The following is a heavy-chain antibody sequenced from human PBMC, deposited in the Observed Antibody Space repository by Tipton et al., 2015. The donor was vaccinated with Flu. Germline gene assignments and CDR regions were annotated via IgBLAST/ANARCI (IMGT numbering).Heavy chain of an antibody. D-gene: IGHD4-17*01. J-gene: IGHJ4*02. CDR1: GGSISSGSYY. CDR3: ARDRGPTVTPSDY. Sequence: LSLTCTVSGGSISSGSYYWSWIRQPAGKALEWIGRIYSSGAPNYNPSLRSRVTISQDTSKNQFSLKLSSVTAADTAVYYCARDRGPTVTPSDYWGQGILVTVSS. CDR2: IYSSGAP. V-gene: IGHV4-61*02.